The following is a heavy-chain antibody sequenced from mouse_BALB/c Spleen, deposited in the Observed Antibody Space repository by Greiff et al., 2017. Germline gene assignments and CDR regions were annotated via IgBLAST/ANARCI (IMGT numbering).Heavy chain of an antibody. CDR3: ARHLGNPMDY. V-gene: IGHV3-6*02. CDR2: ISYDGSN. J-gene: IGHJ4*01. D-gene: IGHD2-1*01. CDR1: GYSITSGYY. Sequence: DVQLQESGPGLVKPSQSLSLTCSVTGYSITSGYYWNWIRQFPGNKLEWMGYISYDGSNNYNPSLKNRISITRDTSKNQFFLKLNSVTTEDTATYYCARHLGNPMDYWGQGTSVTVSS.